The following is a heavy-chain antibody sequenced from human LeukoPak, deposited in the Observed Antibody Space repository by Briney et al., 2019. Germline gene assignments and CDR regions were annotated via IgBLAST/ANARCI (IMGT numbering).Heavy chain of an antibody. D-gene: IGHD2-2*02. V-gene: IGHV1-46*01. CDR2: INPSGGST. Sequence: GASVKVSCKASGYTFTSYYMHWVRQAPGQGLEWMGIINPSGGSTSYAQKFQGRVTMTRDTSTSTVYMELSSLGSEDTAVYYCARDVYPDCSSTSCYTWVPYYWGQGTLVTVSS. CDR3: ARDVYPDCSSTSCYTWVPYY. CDR1: GYTFTSYY. J-gene: IGHJ4*02.